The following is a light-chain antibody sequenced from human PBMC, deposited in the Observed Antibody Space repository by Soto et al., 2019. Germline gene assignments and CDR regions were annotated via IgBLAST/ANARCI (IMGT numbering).Light chain of an antibody. J-gene: IGKJ4*01. CDR3: HQYRDYPLT. CDR2: KAS. CDR1: PSVVIC. Sequence: GDRVPITCRASPSVVICLAWYQQKPGKAPKLLIHKASTLKDGIPSKFTGSGSGTDFTLTISSLQPDDVGTYYCHQYRDYPLTFGGGTKVEIK. V-gene: IGKV1-5*03.